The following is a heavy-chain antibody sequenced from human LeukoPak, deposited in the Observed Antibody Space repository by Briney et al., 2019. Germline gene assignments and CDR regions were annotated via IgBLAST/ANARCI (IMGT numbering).Heavy chain of an antibody. D-gene: IGHD2-2*01. CDR2: IYYSGST. CDR1: GGSFSGYY. V-gene: IGHV4-34*01. CDR3: ARGRSSTAYDAFDI. Sequence: SETLSLTCAVYGGSFSGYYWSWIRQSPGKGLEWIGSIYYSGSTYYNPSLKSRVTISVDTSKNQFSLNLSSVTAADTAVYYCARGRSSTAYDAFDIWGQGTMVTVSS. J-gene: IGHJ3*02.